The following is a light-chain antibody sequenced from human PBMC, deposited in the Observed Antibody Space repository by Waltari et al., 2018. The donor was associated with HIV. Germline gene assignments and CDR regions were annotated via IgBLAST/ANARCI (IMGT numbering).Light chain of an antibody. CDR1: ASGSYTD. Sequence: QSALAQPASVSGSPGQPLTISCTGVASGSYTDVSWYQHRPGQAPKVIIYEVSNRPSGVSPRFSGSKSANTASLTISGLQFEDEADYFCTSYLSSATPEFGGGTRLTVL. V-gene: IGLV2-14*01. CDR2: EVS. J-gene: IGLJ3*02. CDR3: TSYLSSATPE.